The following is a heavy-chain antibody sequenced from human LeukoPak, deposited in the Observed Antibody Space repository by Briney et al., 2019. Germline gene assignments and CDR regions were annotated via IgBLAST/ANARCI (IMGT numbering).Heavy chain of an antibody. J-gene: IGHJ4*02. Sequence: GRSLRLSCAASGFTFTYYAMHWVRQAPGKGLEWVSVVSNDGSNQDYTDSVKGRFIISRDDSKSTVYLQMNSLRVDDTAMYYCAREGTYYYDSSGFSPFDYWGQGTLVTVSS. CDR3: AREGTYYYDSSGFSPFDY. CDR2: VSNDGSNQ. V-gene: IGHV3-30-3*01. D-gene: IGHD3-22*01. CDR1: GFTFTYYA.